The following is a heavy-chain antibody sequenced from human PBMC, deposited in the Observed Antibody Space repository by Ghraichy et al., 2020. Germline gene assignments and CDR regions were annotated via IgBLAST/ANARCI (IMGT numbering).Heavy chain of an antibody. J-gene: IGHJ4*02. Sequence: GGSLRLSCAASGFTFNSFGIHWVRQASGKGLGWVSYIRNGGTDKDYADSVMGRFTISRDNSKNTVYLQMSSLRAEDTAVYYCAKASPGCGCGRYSGFDYWGQGILVTVSS. D-gene: IGHD1-26*01. CDR2: IRNGGTDK. V-gene: IGHV3-30*02. CDR1: GFTFNSFG. CDR3: AKASPGCGCGRYSGFDY.